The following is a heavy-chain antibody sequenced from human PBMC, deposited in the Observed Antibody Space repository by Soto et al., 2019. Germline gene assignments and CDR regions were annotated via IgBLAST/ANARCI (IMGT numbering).Heavy chain of an antibody. Sequence: QVQLVQSGAEVKKPGSSVKVSCKASGGTFSSYAISWVRQAPGQGLEWMGGIIPIFGTANYAQKFQGRVTIXADXAXSTAYMELSSLRSEDTAVYYCARGNVPTYGERPFDYWGQGTLVTVSS. J-gene: IGHJ4*02. V-gene: IGHV1-69*12. CDR2: IIPIFGTA. CDR1: GGTFSSYA. CDR3: ARGNVPTYGERPFDY. D-gene: IGHD4-17*01.